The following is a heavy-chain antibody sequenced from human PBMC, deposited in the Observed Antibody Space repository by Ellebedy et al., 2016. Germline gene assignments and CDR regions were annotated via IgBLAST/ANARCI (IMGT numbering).Heavy chain of an antibody. CDR2: ISYDGSNK. V-gene: IGHV3-30*03. J-gene: IGHJ4*02. Sequence: GGSLRLSCTASGFTFSNYSMNWVRQAPGKGLEWVAVISYDGSNKYYADSVKGRFTISRDNSKNTLYLQMNSLRAEDTAVYYCASGATWDTAMVTDYFDYWGQGTLVTVSS. CDR1: GFTFSNYS. D-gene: IGHD5-18*01. CDR3: ASGATWDTAMVTDYFDY.